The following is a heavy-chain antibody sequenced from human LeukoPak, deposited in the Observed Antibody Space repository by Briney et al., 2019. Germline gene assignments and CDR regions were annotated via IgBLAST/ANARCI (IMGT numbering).Heavy chain of an antibody. J-gene: IGHJ5*02. Sequence: PSETLSLTCAVYGGSFSGYCWSWIRQPPGKGLEWIGTIYYTGSTYYNPSLKSRVTISVATSKNQFSLKLSSVTAADTAVYYCARHQYYYGSVAFDPWGRGTLVTVSS. D-gene: IGHD3-10*01. CDR2: IYYTGST. V-gene: IGHV4-34*01. CDR3: ARHQYYYGSVAFDP. CDR1: GGSFSGYC.